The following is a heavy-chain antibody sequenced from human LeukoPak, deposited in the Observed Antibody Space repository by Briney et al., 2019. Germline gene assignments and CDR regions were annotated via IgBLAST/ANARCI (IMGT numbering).Heavy chain of an antibody. CDR3: ARDSDYGEGILTL. CDR2: IKQDGSEK. CDR1: GFTFSGYW. D-gene: IGHD4-17*01. V-gene: IGHV3-7*03. Sequence: GGSLRLSCAASGFTFSGYWMSWVRQAPGKGLGWVANIKQDGSEKYYVDSVKGRFTISRDNAKNSLYLQMNSLRAEDTAVYYCARDSDYGEGILTLWGQGTLVTVSS. J-gene: IGHJ4*02.